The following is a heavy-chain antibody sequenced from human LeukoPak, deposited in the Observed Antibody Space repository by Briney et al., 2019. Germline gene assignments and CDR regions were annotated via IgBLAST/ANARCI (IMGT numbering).Heavy chain of an antibody. CDR2: FDPEDGET. V-gene: IGHV1-24*01. Sequence: ASVKVSCKVSGYTLTELSMHWVRQAPGKGLEWMGGFDPEDGETIYAQKFQGRVTITRDTSASTAYMELSSLRSEDTAVYYCATSPRQLIFGVVHFDYWGQGTLVTVFS. J-gene: IGHJ4*02. CDR3: ATSPRQLIFGVVHFDY. D-gene: IGHD3-3*01. CDR1: GYTLTELS.